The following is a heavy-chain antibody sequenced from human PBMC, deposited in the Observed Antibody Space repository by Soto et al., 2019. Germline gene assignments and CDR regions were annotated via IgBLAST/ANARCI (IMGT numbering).Heavy chain of an antibody. D-gene: IGHD1-26*01. CDR1: GGSISSSSYS. Sequence: SEPLSLTCTVSGGSISSSSYSWGWIRQPPGKGLEWIGIIYYSGSTYYNPSLKSRVTISVDTSKNQFSLKLSSVTAADTAVYYCARHGWDIWAPFDYWGQGTLVTVSS. CDR2: IYYSGST. V-gene: IGHV4-39*01. J-gene: IGHJ4*02. CDR3: ARHGWDIWAPFDY.